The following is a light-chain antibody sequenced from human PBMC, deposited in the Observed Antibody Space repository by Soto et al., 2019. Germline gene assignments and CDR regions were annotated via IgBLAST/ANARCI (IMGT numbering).Light chain of an antibody. J-gene: IGKJ3*01. Sequence: EIVLTQSPATLSLSPGERATLSCRASQSVSSYLAWYQQKPGQAPRLLIYDASNRATGIPARFSGSGSGTDFTLTISSLEPEDFAVYYCQQRSNWPPVTFGPGTKVD. CDR3: QQRSNWPPVT. CDR1: QSVSSY. CDR2: DAS. V-gene: IGKV3-11*01.